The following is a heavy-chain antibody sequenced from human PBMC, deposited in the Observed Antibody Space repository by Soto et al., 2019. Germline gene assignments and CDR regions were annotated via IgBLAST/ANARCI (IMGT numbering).Heavy chain of an antibody. D-gene: IGHD1-26*01. CDR2: ISYDGSNK. CDR3: AKDLAGATTY. CDR1: GFTFSSYG. V-gene: IGHV3-30*18. J-gene: IGHJ4*02. Sequence: GGSLRLSCAASGFTFSSYGVHWVRQAPGKGLEWVAVISYDGSNKYYADSVKGRFTISRDNSKNTLYLQMNSLRAEDTAVYYCAKDLAGATTYWGQGTLVTVSS.